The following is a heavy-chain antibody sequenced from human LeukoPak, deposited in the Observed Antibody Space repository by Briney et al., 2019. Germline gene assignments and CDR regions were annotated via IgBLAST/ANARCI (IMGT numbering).Heavy chain of an antibody. J-gene: IGHJ4*02. CDR1: GYTFTSYD. D-gene: IGHD2-15*01. V-gene: IGHV1-8*01. Sequence: ASVKVSCKASGYTFTSYDIDWVRQATGQGLEWMGWMNPNSGNTGYAQKFQGRVTMTRNTSISTAYMELSSLRSEDTAVYYCARGRCSGGSCYFDYWGQGTLVTVSS. CDR2: MNPNSGNT. CDR3: ARGRCSGGSCYFDY.